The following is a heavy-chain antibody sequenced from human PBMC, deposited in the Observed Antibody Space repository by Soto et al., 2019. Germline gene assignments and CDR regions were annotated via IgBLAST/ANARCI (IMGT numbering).Heavy chain of an antibody. V-gene: IGHV4-31*03. Sequence: QVQLQESGPGLVKPSQTLSLTCTVSGDSISSNGYYWSWIRQHPGKGLEWIGYIYYSGSTYYNPSLKSRVTISLDTSKKQFSQTLSSVTAADTAVYYCAIDQRWSNQYYGMDVWGQGTTVTVSS. CDR3: AIDQRWSNQYYGMDV. J-gene: IGHJ6*02. CDR1: GDSISSNGYY. D-gene: IGHD2-15*01. CDR2: IYYSGST.